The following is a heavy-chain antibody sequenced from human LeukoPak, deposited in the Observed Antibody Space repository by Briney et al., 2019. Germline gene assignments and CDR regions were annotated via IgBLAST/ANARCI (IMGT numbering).Heavy chain of an antibody. V-gene: IGHV4-59*08. Sequence: SETLSLTCTVSGGSITNHDRAWIRQPPGKGLEWIGYMSGTGSGSTHYSPSLESRITISVDTSKNQFSLNLNSVIAADTAVYYCASGPRELDYWGQGILVTVSS. CDR3: ASGPRELDY. D-gene: IGHD1-26*01. J-gene: IGHJ4*02. CDR1: GGSITNHD. CDR2: MSGTGSGST.